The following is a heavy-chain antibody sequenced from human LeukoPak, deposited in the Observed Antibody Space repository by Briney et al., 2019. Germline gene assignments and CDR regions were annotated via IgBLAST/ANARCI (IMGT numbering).Heavy chain of an antibody. V-gene: IGHV1-2*02. CDR1: GYTFSGYY. Sequence: ASVKVSCKASGYTFSGYYMHWVRLAPGQGLEWMGWINANSGDTKCAQKFQGRVTMTRDTSISTAYMELSRLSPDDTAVYYCARLKPPDEFWGQGTLVTVSS. D-gene: IGHD3-10*01. J-gene: IGHJ4*02. CDR3: ARLKPPDEF. CDR2: INANSGDT.